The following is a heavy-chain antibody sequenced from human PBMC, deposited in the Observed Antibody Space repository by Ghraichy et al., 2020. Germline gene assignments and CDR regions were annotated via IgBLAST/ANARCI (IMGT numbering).Heavy chain of an antibody. CDR3: ARRRELWSAAEGDAFAM. Sequence: SQTLSLTCADHVGSFSGYYWSWIRQPPGKGLEWIGEINPTTGITNNSPSLKSRLTLLVDTSKNQFSLKLKTVTAADTAVYYCARRRELWSAAEGDAFAMWVQGTMVTVSS. CDR1: VGSFSGYY. V-gene: IGHV4-34*01. CDR2: INPTTGIT. J-gene: IGHJ3*02. D-gene: IGHD5-18*01.